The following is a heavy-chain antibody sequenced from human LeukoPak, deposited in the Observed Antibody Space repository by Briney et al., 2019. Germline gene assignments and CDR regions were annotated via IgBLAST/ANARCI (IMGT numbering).Heavy chain of an antibody. V-gene: IGHV3-30*03. CDR2: ISYDGSNK. J-gene: IGHJ4*02. D-gene: IGHD6-19*01. CDR3: AGQWLPSKVSYYFDF. Sequence: GGSLRLCCAASGFTFSSYAMHWVRQAPGKGLEWVAVISYDGSNKYYADSVKGRFTISRDNSKNTLYLQMNSLRAEDTAVYYCAGQWLPSKVSYYFDFWGQGTLVTVSS. CDR1: GFTFSSYA.